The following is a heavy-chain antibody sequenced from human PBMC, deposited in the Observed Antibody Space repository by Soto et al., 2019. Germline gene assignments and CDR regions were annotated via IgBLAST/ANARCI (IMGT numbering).Heavy chain of an antibody. D-gene: IGHD3-22*01. CDR2: ISGSGGST. J-gene: IGHJ3*02. Sequence: SRIIQTKRKGLEWVSAISGSGGSTYYADSVKGRFTISRDNSKNTLYLQMNSLRAEDTAVYYCAKVLHPQSSGNLIYLRPFDIWVQGTIVT. CDR3: AKVLHPQSSGNLIYLRPFDI. V-gene: IGHV3-23*01.